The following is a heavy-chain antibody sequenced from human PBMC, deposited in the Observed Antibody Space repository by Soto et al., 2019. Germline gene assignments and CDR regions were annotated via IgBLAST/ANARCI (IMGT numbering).Heavy chain of an antibody. V-gene: IGHV4-4*07. D-gene: IGHD6-13*01. CDR3: ARERGDVAASGTEVYHYQYGMDV. CDR2: IYTSGST. J-gene: IGHJ6*02. Sequence: SETLSLTCTASGDSIGSYSWSWIRQPAGKGLEWIGHIYTSGSTIYNPSLKSRVTMSVDTSKNQFSLRLSSVTAADTAVYYCARERGDVAASGTEVYHYQYGMDVWGQGTTVTVSS. CDR1: GDSIGSYS.